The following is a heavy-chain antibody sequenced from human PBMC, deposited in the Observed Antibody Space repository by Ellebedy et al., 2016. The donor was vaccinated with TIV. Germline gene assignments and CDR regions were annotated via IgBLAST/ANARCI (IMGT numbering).Heavy chain of an antibody. V-gene: IGHV1-18*01. Sequence: ASVKVSCKASGYTSSTQGISWVRQAPGQGLEWMGWISPYNGYAGYAQSFRDRVIMTADTSTSTAYMELSSLTSDDTAVYYCAREVYGDSLNWFDPWGQGTLVTVSS. CDR3: AREVYGDSLNWFDP. D-gene: IGHD4-17*01. J-gene: IGHJ5*02. CDR1: GYTSSTQG. CDR2: ISPYNGYA.